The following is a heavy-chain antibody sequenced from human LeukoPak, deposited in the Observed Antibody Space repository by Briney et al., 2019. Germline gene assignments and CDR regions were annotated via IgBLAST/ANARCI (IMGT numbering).Heavy chain of an antibody. J-gene: IGHJ4*02. V-gene: IGHV1-2*02. Sequence: ASVKVSFKASGYTFTGYYMHWVRPAAGHGLEWMGWINPNSGGTNYAQKFQGMVTMTRDTSISTAYMELSRLRSDDTAVYYCARFPQSARDSIASRQADYWGQGTLVTVSS. CDR1: GYTFTGYY. D-gene: IGHD6-6*01. CDR2: INPNSGGT. CDR3: ARFPQSARDSIASRQADY.